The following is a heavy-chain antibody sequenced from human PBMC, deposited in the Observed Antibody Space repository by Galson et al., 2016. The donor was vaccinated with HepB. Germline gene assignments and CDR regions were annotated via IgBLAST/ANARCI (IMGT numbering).Heavy chain of an antibody. CDR2: ISWNGDYT. Sequence: LRLSCAASGFPFSDYYMHWIRQAPGKGLEWISFISWNGDYTNYADSVRGRFTVSRDNTRNSLHLQMDNLRIDDTAVYYCARDTREWEPRGRFDPWGQGTLVTVSS. CDR1: GFPFSDYY. D-gene: IGHD1-26*01. CDR3: ARDTREWEPRGRFDP. J-gene: IGHJ5*02. V-gene: IGHV3-11*06.